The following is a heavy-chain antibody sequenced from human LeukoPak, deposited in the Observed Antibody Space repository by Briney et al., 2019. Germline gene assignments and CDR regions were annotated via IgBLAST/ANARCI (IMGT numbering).Heavy chain of an antibody. CDR3: TRGLAQLELDGFDY. J-gene: IGHJ4*02. V-gene: IGHV3-49*03. CDR1: GFTFGDYA. CDR2: IRSKSYGGTT. Sequence: GRSLRLSCTASGFTFGDYAMSWFRQAPGKGLEWVGFIRSKSYGGTTEYAASGKGGFTISRDDSKSIAYLQMNSLKTEDTAVYYCTRGLAQLELDGFDYWGQGTLVTVSS. D-gene: IGHD1-1*01.